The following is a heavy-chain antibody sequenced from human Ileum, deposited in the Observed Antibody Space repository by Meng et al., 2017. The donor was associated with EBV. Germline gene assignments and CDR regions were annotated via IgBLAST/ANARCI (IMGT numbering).Heavy chain of an antibody. CDR3: ARNVPGTSAYYD. CDR1: GYSKSSTNW. D-gene: IGHD3-22*01. CDR2: IYYSGST. V-gene: IGHV4-28*01. Sequence: QLQLKGSGPGLVKPSDTLSLPCAVSGYSKSSTNWWGWIRQPPGKGLEWIGYIYYSGSTSYNPSLKSRVTMSVDTSKNQFSLNLNSVTAVDTAVYYCARNVPGTSAYYDWGQGTLVTVSS. J-gene: IGHJ4*02.